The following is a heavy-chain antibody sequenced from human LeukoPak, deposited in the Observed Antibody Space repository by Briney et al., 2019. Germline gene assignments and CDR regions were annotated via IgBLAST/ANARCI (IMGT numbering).Heavy chain of an antibody. CDR1: GFTFSNYA. D-gene: IGHD3-22*01. CDR3: ARDLGQYYDTSDNWFDP. Sequence: GGSLRLSCAASGFTFSNYAMSWVRQAPGKGLEWVSGINWNSNNIDYADSVKGRFTISRDNGKNSLYLQMNSLRAEDTAVYYCARDLGQYYDTSDNWFDPWGQGTLVTVSS. V-gene: IGHV3-9*01. CDR2: INWNSNNI. J-gene: IGHJ5*02.